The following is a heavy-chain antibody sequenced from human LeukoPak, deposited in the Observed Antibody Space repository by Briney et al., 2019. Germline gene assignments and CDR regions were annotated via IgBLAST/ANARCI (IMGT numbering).Heavy chain of an antibody. D-gene: IGHD5-18*01. CDR3: ARGLRGYSYGFYYYYYGMDV. V-gene: IGHV1-3*01. Sequence: ASVKVSCKASGYTFTSYAMHWVRQAPGQRLEWMGLINAGNGNTKYSQKFQGRVTITRDTSASTAYMELSSLRSEDTAVYYCARGLRGYSYGFYYYYYGMDVWGQGTTVTVSS. J-gene: IGHJ6*02. CDR2: INAGNGNT. CDR1: GYTFTSYA.